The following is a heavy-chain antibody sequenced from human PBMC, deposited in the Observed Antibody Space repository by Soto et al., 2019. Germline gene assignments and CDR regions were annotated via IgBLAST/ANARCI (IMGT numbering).Heavy chain of an antibody. J-gene: IGHJ6*02. CDR1: GFTFSSYA. CDR3: AKAVTTKTYYYYGMEV. Sequence: GGSLRLSCAASGFTFSSYAMSCVRQAPGKGLEWVSAISGSGGITYYADSGKGRFTISRDSSKNTLYMQMNSLRAEDTAVYYCAKAVTTKTYYYYGMEVSGQGTTVTVSS. V-gene: IGHV3-23*01. D-gene: IGHD4-17*01. CDR2: ISGSGGIT.